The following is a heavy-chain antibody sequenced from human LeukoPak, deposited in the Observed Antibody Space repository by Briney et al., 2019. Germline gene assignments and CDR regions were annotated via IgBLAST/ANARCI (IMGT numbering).Heavy chain of an antibody. D-gene: IGHD3-3*01. CDR3: ARGLTIFGVVNDGLDI. Sequence: SVKVSCKASGGTFSSYAISWVRQAPGQGLEWMGGIIPIFGTANYAQKFQGRVTITADESTSTAYMELSSLRSEDTAVYYCARGLTIFGVVNDGLDIWGQGTKVTVSS. J-gene: IGHJ3*02. V-gene: IGHV1-69*13. CDR2: IIPIFGTA. CDR1: GGTFSSYA.